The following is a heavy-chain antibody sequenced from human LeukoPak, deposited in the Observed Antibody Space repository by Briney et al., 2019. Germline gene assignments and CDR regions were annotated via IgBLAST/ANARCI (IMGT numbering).Heavy chain of an antibody. CDR2: FDPEDGET. V-gene: IGHV1-24*01. D-gene: IGHD3-10*01. Sequence: ASVEVSCKVSGYTLTELSMHWVRQAPGKGLEWMGGFDPEDGETIYAQKFQGRVTMTEDTSTDTAYMELSSLRSEDTAVYHCATAGPLVRGVITTPFDYWGQGTLVTVSS. J-gene: IGHJ4*02. CDR1: GYTLTELS. CDR3: ATAGPLVRGVITTPFDY.